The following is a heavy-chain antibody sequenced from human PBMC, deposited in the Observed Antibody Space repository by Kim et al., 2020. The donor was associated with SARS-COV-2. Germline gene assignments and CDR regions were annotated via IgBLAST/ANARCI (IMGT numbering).Heavy chain of an antibody. CDR1: GFTFSDYY. D-gene: IGHD4-17*01. CDR2: ISSSSSYT. CDR3: ARMPYGDYYFDY. J-gene: IGHJ4*02. V-gene: IGHV3-11*06. Sequence: GGSLRLSCAASGFTFSDYYMSWIRQAPGKGLEWVSYISSSSSYTNYADSVKGRFTISRDNAKNSLYLQMNSLRAEDTAVYYCARMPYGDYYFDYWGQGTLVTVSS.